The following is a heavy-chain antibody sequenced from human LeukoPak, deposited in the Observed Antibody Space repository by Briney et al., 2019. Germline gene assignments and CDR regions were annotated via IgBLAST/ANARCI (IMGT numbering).Heavy chain of an antibody. D-gene: IGHD3-16*02. V-gene: IGHV3-23*01. J-gene: IGHJ4*02. CDR1: GLTFSSYA. CDR2: ISGSDDST. CDR3: AKGGLIAYFDY. Sequence: GGSLRLSCAASGLTFSSYAMSWVRQAPGKGLEWVSAISGSDDSTYYADSVKGRFTISRGNSKNTLYLQMDSLRAEDTALYYCAKGGLIAYFDYWGQGTLVTVSS.